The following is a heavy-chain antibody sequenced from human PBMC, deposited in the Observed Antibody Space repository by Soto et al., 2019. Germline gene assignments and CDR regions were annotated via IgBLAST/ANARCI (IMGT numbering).Heavy chain of an antibody. V-gene: IGHV4-39*01. Sequence: SQTLSLTCTVSGVSISSSSYYWGWIRQPPGKGLEWIGSIYYSGSTYYNPSLKSRVTISVDTSKNQLSLKLSSVTAADTAVYYCARHLLAYDSSGYYLSCFAYWGQGPLVTVSS. CDR2: IYYSGST. CDR1: GVSISSSSYY. D-gene: IGHD3-22*01. CDR3: ARHLLAYDSSGYYLSCFAY. J-gene: IGHJ4*02.